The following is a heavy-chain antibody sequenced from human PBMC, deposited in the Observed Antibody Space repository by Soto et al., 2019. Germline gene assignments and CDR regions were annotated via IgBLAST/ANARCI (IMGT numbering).Heavy chain of an antibody. CDR2: ITATGDRT. V-gene: IGHV3-23*01. Sequence: PGGSLRLSCADSGFRFSSYSMSWVRQTPGKGLEWVAAITATGDRTYYADSVTGRFTISRDNSKKTHYLQMTSLRAEDTAMYYCATMNGYFEYWGQGTSVTVFS. J-gene: IGHJ4*02. CDR3: ATMNGYFEY. D-gene: IGHD3-22*01. CDR1: GFRFSSYS.